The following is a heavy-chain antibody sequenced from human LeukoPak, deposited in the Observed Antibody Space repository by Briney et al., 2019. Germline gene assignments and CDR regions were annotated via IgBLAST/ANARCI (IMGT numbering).Heavy chain of an antibody. J-gene: IGHJ4*02. CDR2: ISGSGGST. V-gene: IGHV3-23*01. CDR1: GFTFSSYA. Sequence: PGGSLRLSCAASGFTFSSYAMSWVRQAPGKGLEWVSAISGSGGSTYYADSVKGRFTISRDNSKNTLYLQMNSLRAEDTAVYYCAKDINPQVLLWFGELFGGFDYWGQGTLVTVSS. CDR3: AKDINPQVLLWFGELFGGFDY. D-gene: IGHD3-10*01.